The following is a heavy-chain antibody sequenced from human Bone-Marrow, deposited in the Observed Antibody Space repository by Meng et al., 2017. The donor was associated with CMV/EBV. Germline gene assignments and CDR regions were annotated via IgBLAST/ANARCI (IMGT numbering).Heavy chain of an antibody. CDR2: IKGDGSHT. D-gene: IGHD3-3*01. J-gene: IGHJ4*02. V-gene: IGHV3-74*01. CDR1: GFIFSDYW. Sequence: GESLKISCTASGFIFSDYWKHWVRQTPGKGLLWVSRIKGDGSHTIYGDSVKGRFTISRDNAKNSLYLQMNSLRAEDTAVYYCARGKDPTYYDFWSGYYGFDYWGQGTLVTVSS. CDR3: ARGKDPTYYDFWSGYYGFDY.